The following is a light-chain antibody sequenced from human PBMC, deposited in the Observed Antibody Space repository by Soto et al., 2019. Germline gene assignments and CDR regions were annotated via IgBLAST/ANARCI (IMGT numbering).Light chain of an antibody. CDR1: QRVSSDS. CDR2: GVS. CDR3: QQYGTSPPT. J-gene: IGKJ2*01. Sequence: EIVLTQFPGALSLSLGEGATLSCRASQRVSSDSLAWYRQKLGQAPRLLIFGVSKRATGVPDRFSGGGSGTDFTLTISRLEPQDSAVYYCQQYGTSPPTFGQGTRLELQ. V-gene: IGKV3-20*01.